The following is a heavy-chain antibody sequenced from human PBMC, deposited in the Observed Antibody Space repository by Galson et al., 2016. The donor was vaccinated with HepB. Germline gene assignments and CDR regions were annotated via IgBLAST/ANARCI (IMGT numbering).Heavy chain of an antibody. D-gene: IGHD4-23*01. J-gene: IGHJ6*04. V-gene: IGHV1-18*04. Sequence: SVKVSCKASGYIFTSYGFSWVRQAPRQGLEWMGWISSYNDNTKYAQNLQGRVTMTTDTSTSTDYMELRSLRSDDTAVDNCARDRGDYGGNSIGVDVWGKGTTVTVSS. CDR3: ARDRGDYGGNSIGVDV. CDR2: ISSYNDNT. CDR1: GYIFTSYG.